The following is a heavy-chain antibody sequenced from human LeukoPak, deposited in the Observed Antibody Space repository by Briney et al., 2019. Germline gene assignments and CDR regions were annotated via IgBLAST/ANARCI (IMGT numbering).Heavy chain of an antibody. CDR2: IYHSGTT. J-gene: IGHJ4*02. CDR1: GGSIRSTTHY. D-gene: IGHD3-3*01. CDR3: ATMKAVRVNYFWSGYPDY. V-gene: IGHV4-61*01. Sequence: SETLSLTCTVSGGSIRSTTHYWRWIRQPPGKGLEWIGYIYHSGTTNYNPALRSRVTISVDTSNNQFSLKLSSVTAADTAVYYCATMKAVRVNYFWSGYPDYWGQGTLVTVSS.